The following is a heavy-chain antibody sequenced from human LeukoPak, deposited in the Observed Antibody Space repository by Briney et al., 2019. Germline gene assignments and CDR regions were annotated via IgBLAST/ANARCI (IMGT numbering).Heavy chain of an antibody. V-gene: IGHV3-21*01. J-gene: IGHJ4*02. CDR2: ISSSSSYI. Sequence: GGSLRLSRAASGFTFSSYSMNWVRQAPGKGLEWVSSISSSSSYIYYADSVKGRFTISRDNAKNSLYLQMNSLRAEDTAVYYCASLMCYYDSSGYYPGPYYFDYWGQGTLVTVSS. CDR3: ASLMCYYDSSGYYPGPYYFDY. D-gene: IGHD3-22*01. CDR1: GFTFSSYS.